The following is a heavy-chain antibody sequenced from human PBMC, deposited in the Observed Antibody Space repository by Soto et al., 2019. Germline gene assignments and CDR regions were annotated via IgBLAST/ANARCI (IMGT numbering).Heavy chain of an antibody. CDR3: AHSRGDGDYFPY. V-gene: IGHV2-5*02. J-gene: IGHJ4*02. CDR2: IYWDDDK. Sequence: QITLKESGPTLVKPTQTLTLTCTFSGFSLSTTGNSVAWIRQPPGKALEWLSVIYWDDDKRYSPSLNTRLTIAKDTSKNQVGLKLTNMDPSDTGTYYCAHSRGDGDYFPYWGQGTLVSVSS. CDR1: GFSLSTTGNS. D-gene: IGHD3-16*01.